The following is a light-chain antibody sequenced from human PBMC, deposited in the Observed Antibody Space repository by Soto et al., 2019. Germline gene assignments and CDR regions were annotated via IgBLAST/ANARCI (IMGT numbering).Light chain of an antibody. CDR1: TGAVTNGHY. V-gene: IGLV7-46*01. CDR3: LLSYNGPYV. J-gene: IGLJ1*01. Sequence: QAVVTQEPSLTVSPGGTVTLTCVSSTGAVTNGHYPYWFQQKPGQAPRTLIYDTTNRHSWTPARFSGSLLGGKAALTLSGAQPADEAEYYCLLSYNGPYVFGTGTKVTVL. CDR2: DTT.